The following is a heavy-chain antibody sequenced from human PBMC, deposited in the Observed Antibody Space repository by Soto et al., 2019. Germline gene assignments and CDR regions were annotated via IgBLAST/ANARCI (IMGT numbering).Heavy chain of an antibody. J-gene: IGHJ4*02. V-gene: IGHV3-23*01. CDR3: ALKGAAGAIY. CDR2: ISGGGGST. Sequence: GGSLRLSCAASGFTFSNYAMNWVRQAPGKGLEWVSAISGGGGSTYYADSVKGRFTIPRDNSKNTLDLQMNTLRAEDTAIYYCALKGAAGAIYWGQGTLVTVSS. CDR1: GFTFSNYA. D-gene: IGHD2-15*01.